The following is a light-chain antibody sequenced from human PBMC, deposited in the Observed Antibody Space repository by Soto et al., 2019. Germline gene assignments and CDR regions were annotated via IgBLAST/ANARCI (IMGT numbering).Light chain of an antibody. CDR3: QQANSFPIT. J-gene: IGKJ5*01. CDR2: AAS. Sequence: DIQMTQSPSSVSASVGDRVTITRRASQDISTWLAWYQQKPGKAPKFVIFAASTLQSGVPSRFSGSGSGTDFTLTISSLQPEDFATYYCQQANSFPITFGQGTRLEIK. CDR1: QDISTW. V-gene: IGKV1-12*01.